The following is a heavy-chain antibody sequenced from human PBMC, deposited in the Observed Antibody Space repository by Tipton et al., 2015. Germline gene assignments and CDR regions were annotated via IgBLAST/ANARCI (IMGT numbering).Heavy chain of an antibody. D-gene: IGHD3-16*02. CDR2: INHRGRT. V-gene: IGHV4-34*01. CDR3: ARGGGDDYIWGSSRFDS. J-gene: IGHJ5*01. Sequence: LRLSCTASGFTFSSYWMHWVRQAPGKGLEWIGEINHRGRTYYNPSLKSRVTISVDASKNQFSLKLSSVTAADTAMYYCARGGGDDYIWGSSRFDSWGQGILVTVSS. CDR1: GFTFSSYW.